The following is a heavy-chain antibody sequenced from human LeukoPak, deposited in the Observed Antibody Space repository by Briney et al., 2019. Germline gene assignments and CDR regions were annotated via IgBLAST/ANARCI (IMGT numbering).Heavy chain of an antibody. CDR3: AKMGIAVAGMSPWRTNWFDP. Sequence: GSLRLSCAASGFTFSSYAMSWVRQAPGKGLEWVSAISGSGGSTYYADSVKGRFTISRDNSKNTLYLQMNSLRAEDTAVYYCAKMGIAVAGMSPWRTNWFDPWGQGTLVTVSS. CDR1: GFTFSSYA. V-gene: IGHV3-23*01. CDR2: ISGSGGST. D-gene: IGHD6-19*01. J-gene: IGHJ5*02.